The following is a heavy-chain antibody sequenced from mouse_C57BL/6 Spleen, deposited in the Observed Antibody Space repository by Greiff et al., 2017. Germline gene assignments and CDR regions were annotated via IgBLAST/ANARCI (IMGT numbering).Heavy chain of an antibody. Sequence: EVKLVESGGGLVKPGGSLKLSCAASGFTFSDYGMHWVRQAPEKGLEWVAYISRGSSTIYYADTVKGRFTISRDNAKNTLFLQMTSLMSEDTAMYYCARGGSNLYYYAMDYWGQGTSVTVSS. J-gene: IGHJ4*01. CDR2: ISRGSSTI. CDR1: GFTFSDYG. D-gene: IGHD2-5*01. CDR3: ARGGSNLYYYAMDY. V-gene: IGHV5-17*01.